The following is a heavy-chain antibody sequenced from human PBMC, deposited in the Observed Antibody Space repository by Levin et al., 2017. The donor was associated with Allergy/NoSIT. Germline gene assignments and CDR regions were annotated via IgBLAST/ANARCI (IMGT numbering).Heavy chain of an antibody. CDR2: ISWNSGSI. V-gene: IGHV3-9*01. J-gene: IGHJ4*02. D-gene: IGHD6-19*01. CDR1: GFTFDDYA. CDR3: AKDRIAVASAALAG. Sequence: GGSLRLSCAASGFTFDDYAMHWVRQAPGKGLEWVSGISWNSGSIGYADSVKGRFTISRDNAKNSLYLQMNSLRAEDTALYYCAKDRIAVASAALAGWGQGTLVTVSS.